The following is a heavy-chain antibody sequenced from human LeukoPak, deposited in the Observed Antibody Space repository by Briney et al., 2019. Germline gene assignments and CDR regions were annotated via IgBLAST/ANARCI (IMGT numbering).Heavy chain of an antibody. CDR1: GGSISTYY. CDR3: ARDWSGLNWFDP. CDR2: IYYSGST. V-gene: IGHV4-59*01. Sequence: PSETLSLTCTVSGGSISTYYWCWIRQPPGKGLEWIVYIYYSGSTNYNPSLKSRVTMSIDTSKNQFSRKLSSTTAADTAVYYCARDWSGLNWFDPWGQGTLVTVSS. J-gene: IGHJ5*02. D-gene: IGHD3-3*01.